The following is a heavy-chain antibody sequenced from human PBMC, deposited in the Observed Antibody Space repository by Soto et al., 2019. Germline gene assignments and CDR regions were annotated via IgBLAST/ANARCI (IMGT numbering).Heavy chain of an antibody. J-gene: IGHJ5*02. D-gene: IGHD6-13*01. Sequence: GGSLRLSCAASGFTFSGSAMHWVRQASGKGLEWVGHIRSKANSYATAYAASVKGRFTISRDDSKNTAYLQMNSLKTEDTAVYYCTRQESSSWYDKIDPWGQGTLVTVSS. CDR3: TRQESSSWYDKIDP. CDR1: GFTFSGSA. CDR2: IRSKANSYAT. V-gene: IGHV3-73*01.